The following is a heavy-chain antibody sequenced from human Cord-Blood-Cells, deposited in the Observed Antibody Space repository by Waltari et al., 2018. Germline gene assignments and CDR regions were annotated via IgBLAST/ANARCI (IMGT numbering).Heavy chain of an antibody. CDR2: IKQDGSEK. J-gene: IGHJ3*02. CDR1: GFTFSSYW. D-gene: IGHD5-12*01. CDR3: ARDIVATIDAFDI. V-gene: IGHV3-7*01. Sequence: VQLVESGGGLGQPGGALGLSCAGSGFTFSSYWMRWVRQGPGKGLEWVANIKQDGSEKYYVDSVKGRFTISRDNAKNSLYLQMNSLRAEDTAVYYCARDIVATIDAFDIWGQGTMVTVSS.